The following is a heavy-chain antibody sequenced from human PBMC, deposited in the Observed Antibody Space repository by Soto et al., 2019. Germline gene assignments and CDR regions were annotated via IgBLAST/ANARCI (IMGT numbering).Heavy chain of an antibody. Sequence: EVQLVESGGGLVQPGGSLTLSCAASEFTFSSYYMSWVRQAPGKGLEWVANIKHDGGARDYLDSVKGRFTISRDNAKNSLYLQMNDLRADDTAVYFCARDRAPYSGSHGCNLWGQGTLVTVSS. CDR2: IKHDGGAR. J-gene: IGHJ4*02. CDR1: EFTFSSYY. CDR3: ARDRAPYSGSHGCNL. D-gene: IGHD5-18*01. V-gene: IGHV3-7*05.